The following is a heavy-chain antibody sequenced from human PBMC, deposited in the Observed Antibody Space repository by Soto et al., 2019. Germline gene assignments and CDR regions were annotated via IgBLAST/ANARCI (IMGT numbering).Heavy chain of an antibody. CDR1: GYTFTSYG. CDR2: ISAYNGNT. CDR3: ARDAAPLYCISTSCYSLNWFDP. Sequence: QVQLVQSGAEVKKPGASVKVSCKASGYTFTSYGISWVRQAPGQGLEWMGWISAYNGNTNYAQKVQGRVTMTTDTSTSXXYXEXXSLRSDDTAVYYCARDAAPLYCISTSCYSLNWFDPWGQGTLVTVSS. J-gene: IGHJ5*02. V-gene: IGHV1-18*01. D-gene: IGHD2-2*01.